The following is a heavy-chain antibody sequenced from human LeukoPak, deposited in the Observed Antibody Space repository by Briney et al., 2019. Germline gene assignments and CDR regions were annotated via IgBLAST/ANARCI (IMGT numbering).Heavy chain of an antibody. Sequence: GASVKVSCKASGYTFTSYAMHWVRQAPGQRLEWMGWSNAGNGNTKYSQEFQGRVTITRDTSASTAYMELSSLRSEDMAVYYCARAGYYYDSSGYYLLDYWGQGTLVTVSS. CDR3: ARAGYYYDSSGYYLLDY. J-gene: IGHJ4*02. CDR2: SNAGNGNT. CDR1: GYTFTSYA. D-gene: IGHD3-22*01. V-gene: IGHV1-3*02.